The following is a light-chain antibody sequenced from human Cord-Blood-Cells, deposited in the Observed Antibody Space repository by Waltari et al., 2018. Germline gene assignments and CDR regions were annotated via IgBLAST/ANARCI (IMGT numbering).Light chain of an antibody. Sequence: DIVMTQSPLSLPVTPGEPASISCRSSQSLLHSNGYNYLDWYLQKPGQSPQLLIYLGSNRASGVHDRFSGSGSGTYFTLKISRVEAEDVGVYYCMQALQTPPTFGQGTKVEIK. J-gene: IGKJ1*01. CDR1: QSLLHSNGYNY. CDR3: MQALQTPPT. V-gene: IGKV2-28*01. CDR2: LGS.